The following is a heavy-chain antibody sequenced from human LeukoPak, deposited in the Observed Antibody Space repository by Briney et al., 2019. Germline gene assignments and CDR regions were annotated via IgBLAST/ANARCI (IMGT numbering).Heavy chain of an antibody. J-gene: IGHJ4*02. CDR2: INHGGST. D-gene: IGHD3-9*01. CDR3: ARDNDMGFEY. V-gene: IGHV4-34*01. Sequence: PSETLSLTCAVYGGSFSGYYWSWIRQPPGKGLEWIGEINHGGSTNYNPSLKSRIIMSVDTSKNQFSLKLSSVTAADTAVYYCARDNDMGFEYWGQGTLVTVSS. CDR1: GGSFSGYY.